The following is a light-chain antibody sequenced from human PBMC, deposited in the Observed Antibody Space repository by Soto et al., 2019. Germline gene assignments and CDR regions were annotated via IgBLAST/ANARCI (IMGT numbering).Light chain of an antibody. V-gene: IGKV3-15*01. J-gene: IGKJ4*01. Sequence: EIVMTQSPATLSVSPGDRATLSCRASESVTSSLAWYQQKPGQPPRLLIYVASTRATGVPARFSGGGSGTDFTPTISSLQPEDFATYYCQQSYSTPLTFGGGTKVDIK. CDR2: VAS. CDR1: ESVTSS. CDR3: QQSYSTPLT.